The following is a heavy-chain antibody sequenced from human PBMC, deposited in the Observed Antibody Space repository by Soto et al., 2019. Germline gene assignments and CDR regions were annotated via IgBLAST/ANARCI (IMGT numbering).Heavy chain of an antibody. Sequence: QVQLVQSGAEVKKPGASVKVSCEASGDTFTGYYVHWVRQAPRQGLEWMGWISPHGGGAKYAQNFQGRVTLTTDTSHNTAYMEMTRLRSDDTAVYFCARGDSSGNPPMSWGQGTLVTASS. CDR3: ARGDSSGNPPMS. CDR2: ISPHGGGA. CDR1: GDTFTGYY. D-gene: IGHD6-19*01. J-gene: IGHJ4*02. V-gene: IGHV1-2*02.